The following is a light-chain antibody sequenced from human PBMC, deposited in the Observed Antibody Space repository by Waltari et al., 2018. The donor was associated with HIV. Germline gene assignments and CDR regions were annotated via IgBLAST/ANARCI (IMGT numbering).Light chain of an antibody. V-gene: IGKV3-20*01. J-gene: IGKJ4*01. CDR3: QQSYSTLIT. CDR2: AAS. CDR1: QSVSSTY. Sequence: EIVLTQSPGTLSLSPGERGTLSCRASQSVSSTYLAWYQQKPGQAPRLLIYAASSRASGIPDRFGGSGSGTDFTLTISSLQPEDLATYYCQQSYSTLITFGGGTNVEIK.